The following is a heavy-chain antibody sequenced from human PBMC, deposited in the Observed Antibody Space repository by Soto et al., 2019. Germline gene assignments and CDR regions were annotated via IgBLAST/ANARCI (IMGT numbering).Heavy chain of an antibody. V-gene: IGHV4-31*03. J-gene: IGHJ3*02. CDR3: ARAPYGDYASAFDI. D-gene: IGHD4-17*01. CDR2: IYYSGST. Sequence: QVQLQESGPGLVKPSQTLSLTCTVSGGSISSGGYYWSWIRQHPGKGLEWIGYIYYSGSTYYNPSLKSRVTISVDTSTNHFSQKLSSVTAADTAVYYCARAPYGDYASAFDIWAHGTMVTVSS. CDR1: GGSISSGGYY.